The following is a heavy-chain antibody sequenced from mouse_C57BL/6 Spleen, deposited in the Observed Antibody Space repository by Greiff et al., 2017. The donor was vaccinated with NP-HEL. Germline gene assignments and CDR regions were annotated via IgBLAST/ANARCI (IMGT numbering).Heavy chain of an antibody. J-gene: IGHJ4*01. CDR3: TGTRAMDY. CDR2: IDPSDSYT. CDR1: GYTFTSYW. Sequence: VQLQQSGAELVRPGTSVKLSCKASGYTFTSYWMHWVKQRPGQGLEWIGVIDPSDSYTNYNQKFKGKATLTVDTSSSTAYMQLSSLTSEDSAVYYCTGTRAMDYWGQGTSVTVSS. D-gene: IGHD4-1*01. V-gene: IGHV1-59*01.